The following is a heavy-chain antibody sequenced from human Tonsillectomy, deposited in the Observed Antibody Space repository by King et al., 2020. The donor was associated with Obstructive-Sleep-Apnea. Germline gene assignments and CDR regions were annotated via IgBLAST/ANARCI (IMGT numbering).Heavy chain of an antibody. D-gene: IGHD6-13*01. V-gene: IGHV4-34*01. Sequence: VQLQQWGAGLLKPSETLSLTCAVYGGSFSDYYWSCIRQPPGKGLEWIGEINHSGSTNYNPSLKSRVTISVDTSNNQFSLKLSTVTAADTAVYYCARGSGAAAVNWFDPWGQGTLVTVSS. J-gene: IGHJ5*02. CDR2: INHSGST. CDR3: ARGSGAAAVNWFDP. CDR1: GGSFSDYY.